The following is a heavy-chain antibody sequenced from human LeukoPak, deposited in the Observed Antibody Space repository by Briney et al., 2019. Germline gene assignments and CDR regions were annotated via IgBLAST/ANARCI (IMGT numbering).Heavy chain of an antibody. CDR1: GFTFSSYW. CDR3: ARGIWFGYNWFDP. J-gene: IGHJ5*02. CDR2: IKQDGSEK. Sequence: GGSLRLSCAASGFTFSSYWMSWVRQAPGKGLGWVANIKQDGSEKYYVDSVKGRFTISRDNAKNSLYLQMNSLRAEDTAVYYCARGIWFGYNWFDPWGQGTLVTVSS. V-gene: IGHV3-7*03. D-gene: IGHD3-10*01.